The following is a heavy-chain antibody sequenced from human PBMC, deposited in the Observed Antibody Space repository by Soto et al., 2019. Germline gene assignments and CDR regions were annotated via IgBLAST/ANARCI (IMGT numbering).Heavy chain of an antibody. CDR2: ISYDGSNK. Sequence: GGSLRLSCAASGFTFSSYAMHWVRQAPGKGLEWVAVISYDGSNKYYADSVKGRFTISRDNSKNTLYLQMNSLRAEDTAVYYCARERCSSTSCYDYYYGMDVWGQGTTVTVSS. V-gene: IGHV3-30-3*01. CDR3: ARERCSSTSCYDYYYGMDV. J-gene: IGHJ6*02. CDR1: GFTFSSYA. D-gene: IGHD2-2*01.